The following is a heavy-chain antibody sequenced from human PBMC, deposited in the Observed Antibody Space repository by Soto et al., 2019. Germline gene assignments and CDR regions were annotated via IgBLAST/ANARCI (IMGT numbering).Heavy chain of an antibody. D-gene: IGHD3-3*01. J-gene: IGHJ4*02. V-gene: IGHV3-7*01. CDR1: GLRFSSYW. CDR2: IKEDGAEE. Sequence: EVQLAESGGGLVQPGGSLRLSCVASGLRFSSYWMSWVRQAPGKGLEWVATIKEDGAEESYVDSVRGRFTISRDNAKNSLFLQMNSLRVEDTAVYFCARNYDFWRGRAEVYAYWGQGALVTVSS. CDR3: ARNYDFWRGRAEVYAY.